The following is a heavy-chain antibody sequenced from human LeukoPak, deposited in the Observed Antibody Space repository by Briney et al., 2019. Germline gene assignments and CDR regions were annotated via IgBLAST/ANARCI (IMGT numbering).Heavy chain of an antibody. CDR2: ISSSSSYI. J-gene: IGHJ6*04. V-gene: IGHV3-21*01. Sequence: GGSLRLSCAASGFTFSSYSMNWVRQAPGKGLEWVSCISSSSSYIYYADSVKGRFTISRDNAKNSLYLQMNSLRAEDTAVYYCAIGPPYAPGVLDVWGKGTTVTISS. CDR1: GFTFSSYS. D-gene: IGHD7-27*01. CDR3: AIGPPYAPGVLDV.